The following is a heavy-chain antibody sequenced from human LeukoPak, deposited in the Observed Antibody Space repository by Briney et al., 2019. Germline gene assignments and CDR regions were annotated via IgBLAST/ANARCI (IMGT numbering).Heavy chain of an antibody. J-gene: IGHJ6*03. CDR2: MNPNSGNT. CDR3: ARGTTRIEVATERNYYYYMDV. D-gene: IGHD5-24*01. V-gene: IGHV1-8*01. Sequence: GASVKVSCKASGYTFTSYDINWVRQATGQGLEWMGWMNPNSGNTGYAQKFQGRVTMTRNTSISTAYMELRSLRSDDTAVYYCARGTTRIEVATERNYYYYMDVWGKGTTVTVSS. CDR1: GYTFTSYD.